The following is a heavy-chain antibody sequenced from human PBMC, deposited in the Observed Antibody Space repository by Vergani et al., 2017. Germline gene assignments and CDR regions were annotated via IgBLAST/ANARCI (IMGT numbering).Heavy chain of an antibody. CDR3: ARRPINTPETAYGGNSGAGYFDY. V-gene: IGHV1-69*04. CDR1: GGTFSSYA. Sequence: QVQLVQSGAEVKKPGSSVKVSCKASGGTFSSYAISWVRQAPGQGLEWMGRIIPILGIANYAQKFQGRVTITADKSTSTAYMELSSLRSEDTAVYYCARRPINTPETAYGGNSGAGYFDYWGQGTLVTVSS. D-gene: IGHD4-23*01. CDR2: IIPILGIA. J-gene: IGHJ4*02.